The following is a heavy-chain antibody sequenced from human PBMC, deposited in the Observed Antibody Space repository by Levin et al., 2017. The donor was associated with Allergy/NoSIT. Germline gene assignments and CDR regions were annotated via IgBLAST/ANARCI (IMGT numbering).Heavy chain of an antibody. V-gene: IGHV2-5*01. J-gene: IGHJ4*02. D-gene: IGHD1-7*01. CDR2: IYWNDDK. Sequence: SGPTLVKPTQTLTLTCTFSGFSLSTTGVGVGWIRQSPGKALEWLVLIYWNDDKHYSPSLKSRLTITKDTSKKQVVLTMTNMEPVDQATYYCARPTRRGELLVYFDSWGQGTLVTVSS. CDR1: GFSLSTTGVG. CDR3: ARPTRRGELLVYFDS.